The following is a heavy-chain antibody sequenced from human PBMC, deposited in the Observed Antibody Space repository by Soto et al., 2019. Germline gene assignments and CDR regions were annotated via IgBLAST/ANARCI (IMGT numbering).Heavy chain of an antibody. D-gene: IGHD6-19*01. CDR3: ARDRGGIAVAGTSYFAY. CDR2: INAGNGNT. Sequence: ASVKVSCKASGYTFTSYAMHWVRQAPGQRLEWMGWINAGNGNTKYLQKFQGRVTITRDTSASTAYMELSSLRSEDTAVYYCARDRGGIAVAGTSYFAYWGQGTLVTVSS. CDR1: GYTFTSYA. J-gene: IGHJ4*02. V-gene: IGHV1-3*01.